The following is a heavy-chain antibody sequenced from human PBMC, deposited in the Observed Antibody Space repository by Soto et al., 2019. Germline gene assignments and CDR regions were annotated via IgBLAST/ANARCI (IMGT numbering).Heavy chain of an antibody. CDR3: ARRDYDFWSGFPSGMDV. V-gene: IGHV1-18*04. J-gene: IGHJ6*02. D-gene: IGHD3-3*01. Sequence: ASVKVSCKASGYTFTSYGISWVRQAPGQGLEWMGWISAYNGNTNYAQKLQGRVTMTTDTSTSTAYMELRSLRSDDTAVYYCARRDYDFWSGFPSGMDVWGQGTTVTVSS. CDR2: ISAYNGNT. CDR1: GYTFTSYG.